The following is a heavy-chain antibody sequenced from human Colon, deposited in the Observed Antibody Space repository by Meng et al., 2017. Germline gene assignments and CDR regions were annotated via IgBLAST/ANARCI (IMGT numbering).Heavy chain of an antibody. V-gene: IGHV6-1*01. D-gene: IGHD3-10*02. CDR3: ARDWGDVRGGFDF. Sequence: QVQLQQPGPGRLKPPPTLSLTFAISGDSVSSNSAAWNWIRQSPSRGLEWLGRTYYRSKYYNDYALSVKNRITINPDTSKNQFSLQLNSVTPEDTAIYYCARDWGDVRGGFDFWGQGTLVTVSS. J-gene: IGHJ4*02. CDR2: TYYRSKYYN. CDR1: GDSVSSNSAA.